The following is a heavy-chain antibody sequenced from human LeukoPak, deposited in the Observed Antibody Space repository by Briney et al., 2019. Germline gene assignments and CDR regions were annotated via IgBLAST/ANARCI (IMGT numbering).Heavy chain of an antibody. CDR1: GFTFSSYG. J-gene: IGHJ6*02. CDR3: ARDKDGGRYYYYGMDV. CDR2: IRYDGSNK. D-gene: IGHD4-23*01. V-gene: IGHV3-30*02. Sequence: GGSLRLSCAASGFTFSSYGMHWVRQALGKGLEWVAFIRYDGSNKYYADSVKGRFTISRDNSKNTLYLQMNSLRAEDTAVYYCARDKDGGRYYYYGMDVWGQGTTVTVSS.